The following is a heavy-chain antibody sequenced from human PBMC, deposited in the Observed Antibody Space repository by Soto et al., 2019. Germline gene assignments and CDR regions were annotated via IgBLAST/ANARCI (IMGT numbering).Heavy chain of an antibody. CDR1: ALSFSTGGMG. CDR3: AHRPPYSNNWNAGRFGP. Sequence: SGPTLGNPTQTLTLTCTFSALSFSTGGMGVGWIRQPPGQALEWLVFIYWDDDKRYSPSLKSRLSITKDTSKNQVVLTMTNMDPVDTATYYCAHRPPYSNNWNAGRFGPWGQGALVTVSS. V-gene: IGHV2-5*02. J-gene: IGHJ5*02. D-gene: IGHD1-1*01. CDR2: IYWDDDK.